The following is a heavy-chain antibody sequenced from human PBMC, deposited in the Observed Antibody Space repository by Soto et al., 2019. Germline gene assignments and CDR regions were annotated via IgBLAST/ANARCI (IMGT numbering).Heavy chain of an antibody. CDR2: IKDGGST. CDR3: ARGQEGVVATH. V-gene: IGHV4-34*01. Sequence: QVQLQQWGAGLLKPSETLSLTCAVNGGSFTGYYWSWVRQPPGKGLEWIGEIKDGGSTNYSPSLRRRVPLSADTSKEQFSLKVTPVTAADTAVYYCARGQEGVVATHWDQGTLVTVSS. J-gene: IGHJ4*02. CDR1: GGSFTGYY. D-gene: IGHD2-15*01.